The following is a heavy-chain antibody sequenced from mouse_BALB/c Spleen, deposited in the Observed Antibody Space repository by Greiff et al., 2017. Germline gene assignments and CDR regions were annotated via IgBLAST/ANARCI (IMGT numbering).Heavy chain of an antibody. Sequence: LVESGAELVKPGASVKLSCTASGFNIKDTYMHWVKQRPEQGLEWIGRIDPANGNTKYDPKFQGKATITADTSSNTAYLQLSSLTSEDTAVYYCARETTATAYWGQGTLVTVSA. CDR2: IDPANGNT. D-gene: IGHD1-2*01. V-gene: IGHV14-3*02. CDR1: GFNIKDTY. CDR3: ARETTATAY. J-gene: IGHJ3*01.